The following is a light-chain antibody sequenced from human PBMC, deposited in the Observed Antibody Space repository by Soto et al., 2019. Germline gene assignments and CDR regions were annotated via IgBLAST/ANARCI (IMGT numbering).Light chain of an antibody. V-gene: IGLV2-14*01. Sequence: QSALTQPASVSGSPGQSITISCTGTSSDVGAYNYVSWYQQHPGKAPKLMIYEVNNRPSGVSNRFSGSKSGNTASLTISGLQAEDEADYYCSSYTDRKNLVFGTGTKLTVL. CDR2: EVN. J-gene: IGLJ1*01. CDR3: SSYTDRKNLV. CDR1: SSDVGAYNY.